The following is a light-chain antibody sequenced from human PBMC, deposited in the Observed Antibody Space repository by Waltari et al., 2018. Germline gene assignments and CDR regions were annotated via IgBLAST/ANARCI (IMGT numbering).Light chain of an antibody. CDR1: SRDVGSYNF. CDR2: EGS. CDR3: CSYAGSTTFYV. Sequence: QSALTQPASVSGSPGQSITISCTGTSRDVGSYNFVSWYQHHPGKAPKLMIYEGSKRPSGVSNRFSGSKSGNTASLTISGLQAEDEADYYCCSYAGSTTFYVFGTETKVTVL. J-gene: IGLJ1*01. V-gene: IGLV2-23*01.